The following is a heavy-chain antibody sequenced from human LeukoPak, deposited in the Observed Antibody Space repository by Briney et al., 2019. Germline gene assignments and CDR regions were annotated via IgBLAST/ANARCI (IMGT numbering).Heavy chain of an antibody. J-gene: IGHJ4*02. D-gene: IGHD3-9*01. CDR3: AILGVLRYFDWLQDLCDY. Sequence: GGSLRLSCAASGFTFSSYAMSWVRQAPGKGLEWVSAISGSGGSTYCADSVKGRFTISRDNSKNTLYLQMNSLRAEDTAVYYCAILGVLRYFDWLQDLCDYWGQGTLVTVSS. CDR1: GFTFSSYA. CDR2: ISGSGGST. V-gene: IGHV3-23*01.